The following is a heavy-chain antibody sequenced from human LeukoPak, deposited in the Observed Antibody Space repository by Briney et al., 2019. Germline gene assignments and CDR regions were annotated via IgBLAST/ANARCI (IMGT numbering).Heavy chain of an antibody. CDR1: GCTFSSYA. V-gene: IGHV1-69*05. CDR2: IIPIFGTA. J-gene: IGHJ3*02. Sequence: SVKVSCKASGCTFSSYAISWVRQAPGQGLERMGRIIPIFGTANYAQKFQGRVTITTDESTSTAYMELSSLRSEDTAVYYCARDRPHTVTPFLGAFDIWGQGTMVTVSS. CDR3: ARDRPHTVTPFLGAFDI. D-gene: IGHD4-17*01.